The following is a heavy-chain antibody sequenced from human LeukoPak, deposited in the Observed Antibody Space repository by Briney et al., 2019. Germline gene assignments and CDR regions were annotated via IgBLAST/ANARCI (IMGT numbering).Heavy chain of an antibody. J-gene: IGHJ2*01. D-gene: IGHD6-19*01. CDR1: RYTFTKYY. CDR2: INPSGGST. CDR3: ARSGSSGWYHFDL. V-gene: IGHV1-46*01. Sequence: ASVKVSCKASRYTFTKYYIHWVRQASGQGLKWMGVINPSGGSTSYAQKFQGRVTMTRDTSTSTVYMELSSLRSEDTAVYYCARSGSSGWYHFDLWGRGTLVTVSS.